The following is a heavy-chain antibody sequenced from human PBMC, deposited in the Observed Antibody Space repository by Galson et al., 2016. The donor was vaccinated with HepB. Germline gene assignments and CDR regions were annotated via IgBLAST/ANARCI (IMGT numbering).Heavy chain of an antibody. Sequence: LSLTCTVSGGSISSRNYYWGWIRQPPGKGLEWIGSISYSGSIYYNPSLKTRVTISVDTSKNQFSLKLSSGTAADTALYYCARLCGSSASCYRASSRQNWFNPWGQGTLVTVSS. CDR2: ISYSGSI. V-gene: IGHV4-39*01. D-gene: IGHD2-2*01. J-gene: IGHJ5*02. CDR3: ARLCGSSASCYRASSRQNWFNP. CDR1: GGSISSRNYY.